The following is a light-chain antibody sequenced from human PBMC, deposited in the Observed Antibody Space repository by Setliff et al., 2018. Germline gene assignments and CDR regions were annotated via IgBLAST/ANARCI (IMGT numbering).Light chain of an antibody. CDR1: STDIGAYNF. CDR2: DVV. V-gene: IGLV2-14*01. Sequence: QSVLTQPASVSGSPGQSITISCTGSSTDIGAYNFVSWYQQNPGKAPKLIIYDVVNRPSGVSHRFSGSKSGSTASLTISGLQAEDEADYFCSSYISTSALVVFGGGTKSPS. J-gene: IGLJ2*01. CDR3: SSYISTSALVV.